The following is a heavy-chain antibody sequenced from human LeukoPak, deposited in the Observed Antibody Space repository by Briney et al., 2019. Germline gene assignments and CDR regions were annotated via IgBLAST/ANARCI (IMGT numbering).Heavy chain of an antibody. J-gene: IGHJ6*02. Sequence: GESLRISCKGSGYSFTTYWISWVRQMPGKGLEWMGRIDPSDSYTNYSPSFQGYVTMSADRSISTAYLQWSSLKASDTALYYCARQAVDYYYGMDVWGQGTTVTVSS. CDR2: IDPSDSYT. V-gene: IGHV5-10-1*01. CDR3: ARQAVDYYYGMDV. CDR1: GYSFTTYW. D-gene: IGHD6-25*01.